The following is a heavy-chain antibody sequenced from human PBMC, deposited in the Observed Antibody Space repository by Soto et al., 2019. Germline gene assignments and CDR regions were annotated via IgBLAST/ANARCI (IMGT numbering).Heavy chain of an antibody. CDR2: IYPGDSDT. D-gene: IGHD6-19*01. J-gene: IGHJ4*02. Sequence: PGESLKISGKGSAYSFSTYWIAWVRQMPGKGLEWMGIIYPGDSDTRYSPSFQGQVTISADKSISTAYLQWSSLKASDTAIYYCARHPKYSSGWVYFDYWGQGTLVTVSS. V-gene: IGHV5-51*01. CDR3: ARHPKYSSGWVYFDY. CDR1: AYSFSTYW.